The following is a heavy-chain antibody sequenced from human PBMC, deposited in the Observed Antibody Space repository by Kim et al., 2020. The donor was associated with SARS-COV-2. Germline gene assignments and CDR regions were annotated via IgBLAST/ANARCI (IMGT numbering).Heavy chain of an antibody. Sequence: NPSLRSRVTISVDTSKNQFSLKLSSVTAADTAVYYCARARNYYGSGSLGYWGQGTLVTVSS. D-gene: IGHD3-10*01. J-gene: IGHJ4*02. CDR3: ARARNYYGSGSLGY. V-gene: IGHV4-34*01.